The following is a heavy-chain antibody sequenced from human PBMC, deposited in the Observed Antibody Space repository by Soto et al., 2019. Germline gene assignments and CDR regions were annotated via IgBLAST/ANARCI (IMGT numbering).Heavy chain of an antibody. J-gene: IGHJ4*02. CDR3: ARDKRDLRFLEWSYYFDF. D-gene: IGHD3-3*01. V-gene: IGHV3-30-3*01. CDR2: ISYDGSNK. Sequence: QVQLVESGGGVVQPGRSLRLSCAASGFTFSSYAMHWVRQDPGKGLEWVAVISYDGSNKYYADSVKGRFTISRDNSKNTLYLQMNRLRAEDTAVYYCARDKRDLRFLEWSYYFDFWGQGTLVTVSS. CDR1: GFTFSSYA.